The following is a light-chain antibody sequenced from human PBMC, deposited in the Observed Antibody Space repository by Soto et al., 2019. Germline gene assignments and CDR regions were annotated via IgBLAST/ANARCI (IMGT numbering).Light chain of an antibody. Sequence: EIVMTQSPATLSVSPGERAALSCRASQSLTRNLAWYQQKPGQAPRLLIYEASTRATGIPARFSGSGSGTEFTLTISSLQSEDFAVYYCQQYNNWLWTFGQGTKVEIK. CDR1: QSLTRN. J-gene: IGKJ1*01. V-gene: IGKV3-15*01. CDR3: QQYNNWLWT. CDR2: EAS.